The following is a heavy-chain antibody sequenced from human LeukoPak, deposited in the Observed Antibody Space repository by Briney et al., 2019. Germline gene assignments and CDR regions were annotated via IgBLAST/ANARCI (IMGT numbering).Heavy chain of an antibody. J-gene: IGHJ3*01. CDR1: GYTFTSYY. Sequence: GASVKVSCKASGYTFTSYYMHWVRQAPGQGLGWRGIINPSGGSTRPAPTFPGRVTMTRAPSTSTVSMDLSSLTSEDTAAYYCATALLELRPAFALWGQGTTVTVSS. CDR2: INPSGGST. V-gene: IGHV1-46*01. CDR3: ATALLELRPAFAL. D-gene: IGHD1-7*01.